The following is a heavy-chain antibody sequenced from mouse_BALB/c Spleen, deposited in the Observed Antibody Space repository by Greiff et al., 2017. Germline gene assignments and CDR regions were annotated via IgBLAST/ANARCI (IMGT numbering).Heavy chain of an antibody. Sequence: EVQRVESGPELVKPGASVKMSCKASGYTFTSYVMHWVKQKPGQGLEWIGYINPYNDGTKYNEKFKGKATLTSDKSSSTAYMELSSLTSEDSAVYYCARSWGNYAMDYWGQGTSVTVSS. J-gene: IGHJ4*01. CDR1: GYTFTSYV. V-gene: IGHV1-14*01. CDR3: ARSWGNYAMDY. CDR2: INPYNDGT.